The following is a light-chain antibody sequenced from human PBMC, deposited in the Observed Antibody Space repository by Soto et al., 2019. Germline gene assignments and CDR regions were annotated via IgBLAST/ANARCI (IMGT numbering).Light chain of an antibody. CDR3: AAWDDSLNDLA. Sequence: QSVLTQPPSVSGTPGQRVSISCSGSRSNIGINAVDWYHQLPGTAPKVLIYANNQRPSGVPDRFSGSKSGTSASLAINGLQSDDEAHYYCAAWDDSLNDLAFGGATKVTVL. CDR1: RSNIGINA. J-gene: IGLJ2*01. V-gene: IGLV1-44*01. CDR2: ANN.